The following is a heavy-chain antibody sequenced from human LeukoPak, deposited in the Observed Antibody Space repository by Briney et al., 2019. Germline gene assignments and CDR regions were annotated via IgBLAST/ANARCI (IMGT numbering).Heavy chain of an antibody. D-gene: IGHD6-13*01. CDR1: GXTVSSNY. V-gene: IGHV3-53*04. J-gene: IGHJ4*02. CDR2: VYSGGST. Sequence: PGGSLRLSCAASGXTVSSNYMSWVRPAPGKGLEWVLVVYSGGSTYYADSVKGRFTISRHISQNTLYLQMNSLRAEDTAAYYCARVRLGSGWSLFDCWGQGTLVTVSS. CDR3: ARVRLGSGWSLFDC.